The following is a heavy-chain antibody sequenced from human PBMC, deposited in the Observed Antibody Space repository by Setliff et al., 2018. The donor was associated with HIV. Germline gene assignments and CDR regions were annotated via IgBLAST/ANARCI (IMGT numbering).Heavy chain of an antibody. V-gene: IGHV3-74*03. J-gene: IGHJ5*01. CDR2: INSDGSTV. D-gene: IGHD6-13*01. CDR3: VRVAGFSSSWFGY. Sequence: PGGSLRLSCAASGFTFSYYWMHWVRQAPGKGLEWVARINSDGSTVEHAGAVKGRLTISRDNARNTLYLEMNRLRVEDAAMYYCVRVAGFSSSWFGYWGQGTLVTVSS. CDR1: GFTFSYYW.